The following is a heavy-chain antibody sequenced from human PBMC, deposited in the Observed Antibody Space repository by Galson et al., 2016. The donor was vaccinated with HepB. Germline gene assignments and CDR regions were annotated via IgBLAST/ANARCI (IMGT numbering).Heavy chain of an antibody. CDR2: ISSLSSYI. V-gene: IGHV3-21*05. J-gene: IGHJ6*04. CDR1: GFTFSDYN. CDR3: VRGNRTYYYYGMDV. Sequence: SLRLSCAASGFTFSDYNMNWVRQAPGKGLEWVSYISSLSSYIYYADSVKGRFTLSRDNAKNSLYLQMNSLTAEDTAVYYCVRGNRTYYYYGMDVWGKGTTVT. D-gene: IGHD2-21*01.